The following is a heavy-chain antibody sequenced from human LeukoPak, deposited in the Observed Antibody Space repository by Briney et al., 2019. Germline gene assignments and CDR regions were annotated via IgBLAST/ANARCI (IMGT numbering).Heavy chain of an antibody. Sequence: SVKVSCKASGGTFISYAISWVRQAPGQGLEWMGRIIHILGIANYAQKFQGRVTITADKSTSTAYMELSSLRSEDTAVYYCARGKVRGSYFDYHSEYFQHWGQGTLVTVSS. CDR3: ARGKVRGSYFDYHSEYFQH. D-gene: IGHD1-26*01. CDR2: IIHILGIA. V-gene: IGHV1-69*04. CDR1: GGTFISYA. J-gene: IGHJ1*01.